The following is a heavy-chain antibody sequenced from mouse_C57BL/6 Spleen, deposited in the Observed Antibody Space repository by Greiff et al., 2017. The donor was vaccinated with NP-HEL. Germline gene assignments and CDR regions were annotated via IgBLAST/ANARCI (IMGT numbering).Heavy chain of an antibody. CDR2: IDPSDSYT. V-gene: IGHV1-69*01. Sequence: QVQLQQPGAELVMPGASVKLSCKASGYTFTSYWMHWVKQRPGQGLEWIGDIDPSDSYTNYNQKFKGKSTFTVDNSSSTAYMQLSSLTSEDSAVYYCARRGTLYGSSWYFDVWGTGTTGTVSS. CDR3: ARRGTLYGSSWYFDV. CDR1: GYTFTSYW. D-gene: IGHD1-1*01. J-gene: IGHJ1*03.